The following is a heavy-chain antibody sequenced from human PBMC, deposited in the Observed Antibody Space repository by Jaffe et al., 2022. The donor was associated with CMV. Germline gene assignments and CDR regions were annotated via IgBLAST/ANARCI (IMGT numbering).Heavy chain of an antibody. V-gene: IGHV1-69*01. Sequence: QVQLVQSGAEVKRPGSSVKVSCKTSGGTFNKHAIHWVRQAPGQGLEWMGGIIPIFGSAIYAQRFEDRVTITADESATTAYMELSSLQSEDTAVYYCARVYEPNVIVNSQYFQYWGQGTLVIVSS. CDR2: IIPIFGSA. CDR1: GGTFNKHA. CDR3: ARVYEPNVIVNSQYFQY. J-gene: IGHJ1*01. D-gene: IGHD5-12*01.